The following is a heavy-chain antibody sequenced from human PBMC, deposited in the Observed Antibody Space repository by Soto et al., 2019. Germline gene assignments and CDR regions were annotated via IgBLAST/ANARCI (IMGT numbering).Heavy chain of an antibody. V-gene: IGHV3-33*01. CDR2: IYYDGSKK. J-gene: IGHJ4*02. Sequence: QVQLVESGGGVVQPGRSLRLSCAASGFTFSSYGMHWVRQAPGKGLEWVAVIYYDGSKKYYADSVKGRFTISRDNSKNTVYLQMDSLRAEDTAVYYCARDQRYARSGVFWGQGTLVTVFS. D-gene: IGHD3-16*01. CDR1: GFTFSSYG. CDR3: ARDQRYARSGVF.